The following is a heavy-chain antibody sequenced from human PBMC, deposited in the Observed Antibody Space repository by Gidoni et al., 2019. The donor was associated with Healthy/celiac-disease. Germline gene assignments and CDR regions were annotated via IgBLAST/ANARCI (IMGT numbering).Heavy chain of an antibody. CDR3: ARDTVLWFGELYGMDV. CDR1: GYTFTGYY. V-gene: IGHV1-2*02. J-gene: IGHJ6*02. CDR2: INPNSGGT. D-gene: IGHD3-10*01. Sequence: QVQLVQPGAEVKKPGASVKVSCKASGYTFTGYYMHWVRQAPGQGLEWMGWINPNSGGTNYAQKFQGRVTMTRDTSISTAYMELSRLRSDDTAVYYCARDTVLWFGELYGMDVWGQGTTVTVSS.